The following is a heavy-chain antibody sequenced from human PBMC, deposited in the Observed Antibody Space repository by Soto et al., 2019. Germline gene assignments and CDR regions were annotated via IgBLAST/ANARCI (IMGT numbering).Heavy chain of an antibody. D-gene: IGHD5-12*01. CDR3: TTGPSRRYSGYGSVFDY. CDR2: IKSKTDGGTT. CDR1: GFTFSNAW. V-gene: IGHV3-15*07. J-gene: IGHJ4*02. Sequence: PGGSLRLSCAASGFTFSNAWMNWVRLAPGKGLEWVGRIKSKTDGGTTDYAAPVKGRFTISRDDSKNTLYLQMNSLKTEDTAVYYCTTGPSRRYSGYGSVFDYWGQGTLVTVSS.